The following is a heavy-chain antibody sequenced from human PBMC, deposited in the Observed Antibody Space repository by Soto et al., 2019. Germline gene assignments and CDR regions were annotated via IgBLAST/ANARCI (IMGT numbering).Heavy chain of an antibody. CDR1: GGTFSSYA. Sequence: CCTASGGTFSSYAISWVRQAPGQGLEWMGGIIPIFGTANYAQKFQGRVTITADESTSTAYMELSSLRSEDTAVYYCARDGITAAGTRFDYWGQGTLVTVSS. CDR3: ARDGITAAGTRFDY. CDR2: IIPIFGTA. J-gene: IGHJ4*02. D-gene: IGHD6-13*01. V-gene: IGHV1-69*01.